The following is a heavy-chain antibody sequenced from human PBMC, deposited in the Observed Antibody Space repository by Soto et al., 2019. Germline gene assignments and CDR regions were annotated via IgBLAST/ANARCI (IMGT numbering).Heavy chain of an antibody. J-gene: IGHJ5*02. CDR1: GYTFTSYD. CDR3: VRGRGAVAGTNRVNWFDP. CDR2: MNPNSGNT. D-gene: IGHD6-19*01. Sequence: ASVKVSCKASGYTFTSYDINWVRQATGQGLEWMGWMNPNSGNTGYAQKFQGRVTMTRNTSISTAYMELSSLRSEDTAVYYCVRGRGAVAGTNRVNWFDPWGQGTLVTVSS. V-gene: IGHV1-8*01.